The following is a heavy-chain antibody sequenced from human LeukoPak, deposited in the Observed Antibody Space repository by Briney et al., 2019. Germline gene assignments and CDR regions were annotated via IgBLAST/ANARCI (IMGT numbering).Heavy chain of an antibody. D-gene: IGHD6-13*01. Sequence: PSETLSLTCTVSGGSISSYYWSWIRQPPGKGLEWIGYIYYSGSTNYNPSLKSRVTISVDTSKNQFSLKLSSVTAADTAVYYCARDGGKHLGSSWLFDPWGQGTLVTVSS. CDR1: GGSISSYY. CDR2: IYYSGST. V-gene: IGHV4-59*01. J-gene: IGHJ5*02. CDR3: ARDGGKHLGSSWLFDP.